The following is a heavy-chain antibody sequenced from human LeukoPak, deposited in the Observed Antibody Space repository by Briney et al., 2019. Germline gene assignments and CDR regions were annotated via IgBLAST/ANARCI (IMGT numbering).Heavy chain of an antibody. CDR3: ARGSHYYGSGSYLDY. CDR2: INHSGST. J-gene: IGHJ4*02. V-gene: IGHV4-34*01. D-gene: IGHD3-10*01. Sequence: PSETLSLTCAVYGGSFSGYSWSWIRQPPGKGLEWIGEINHSGSTNYTPSLKSRVTISVDTSKNQFSLKLSSVTAADTAVYYCARGSHYYGSGSYLDYWGQGTLVTVSS. CDR1: GGSFSGYS.